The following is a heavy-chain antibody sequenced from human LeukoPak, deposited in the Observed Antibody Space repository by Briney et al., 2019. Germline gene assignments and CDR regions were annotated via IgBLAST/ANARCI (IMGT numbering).Heavy chain of an antibody. D-gene: IGHD3-10*01. CDR1: GFTFSSYP. Sequence: GSLRLSCSASGFTFSSYPMYWVRQAPGKGLEYVSSITSSGGSTYYADSVKGRFTISRDNSKSTLYLQMSSLRAEDTAVYYCVKKYASGSYPYDYWGQGTLVTVSS. V-gene: IGHV3-64D*06. CDR3: VKKYASGSYPYDY. J-gene: IGHJ4*02. CDR2: ITSSGGST.